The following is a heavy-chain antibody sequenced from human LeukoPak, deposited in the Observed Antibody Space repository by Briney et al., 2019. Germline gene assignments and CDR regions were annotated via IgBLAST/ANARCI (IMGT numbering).Heavy chain of an antibody. CDR1: GGSISSGSYY. CDR2: IYTSGST. Sequence: PSETLCLTCTVSGGSISSGSYYWSWIRQPAGKGLEWIGRIYTSGSTNYNPSLKSRVTISVDTSKNQFSLKLSSVTAADTAVYYCASRTIAAAGLDYWGQGTLVTVSS. D-gene: IGHD6-13*01. CDR3: ASRTIAAAGLDY. J-gene: IGHJ4*02. V-gene: IGHV4-61*02.